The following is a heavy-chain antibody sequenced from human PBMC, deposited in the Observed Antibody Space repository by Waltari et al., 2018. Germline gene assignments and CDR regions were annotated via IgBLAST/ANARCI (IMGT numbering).Heavy chain of an antibody. CDR1: GYTFTSYD. J-gene: IGHJ3*02. CDR2: NNPNSGNT. Sequence: QVQLVQSGAEVKKPGASVTVSCRACGYTFTSYDINWVRQATGQGLEWMGWNNPNSGNTVYAQKFEGRVTITRNTSISTAYMELSSLRSEDTAVYYCARGPRYCSSTSCYRDAFDIWGQGTMVTVSS. V-gene: IGHV1-8*03. D-gene: IGHD2-2*01. CDR3: ARGPRYCSSTSCYRDAFDI.